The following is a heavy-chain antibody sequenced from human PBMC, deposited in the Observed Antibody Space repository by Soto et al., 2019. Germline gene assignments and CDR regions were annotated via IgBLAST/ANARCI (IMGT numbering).Heavy chain of an antibody. CDR3: AREVSKYSGYDFDY. Sequence: EVQLVESGGGLVKPGGSRRLSCAASGFTFSSYSMNWVRQAPGKGLEWVSSISSSSSYIYYADSVKGRFTISRDNAKNSLYLQMYSLRAEDTAVYYCAREVSKYSGYDFDYWGQGTLVTVSS. V-gene: IGHV3-21*01. D-gene: IGHD5-12*01. CDR1: GFTFSSYS. CDR2: ISSSSSYI. J-gene: IGHJ4*02.